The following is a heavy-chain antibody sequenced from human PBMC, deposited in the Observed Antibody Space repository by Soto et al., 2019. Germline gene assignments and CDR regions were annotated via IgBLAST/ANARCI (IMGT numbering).Heavy chain of an antibody. J-gene: IGHJ5*02. V-gene: IGHV1-8*01. D-gene: IGHD2-2*01. CDR2: MNPNSGST. CDR3: AREPADSGNWFDP. Sequence: QVQLVQSGADVKKPGASVRVSCKASGYTFTSYDINWVRQATGQGLEWMGWMNPNSGSTGYAQNLEGRITLTRDTSASRAYMELSILRSDDTAVYYCAREPADSGNWFDPWGQGTLVTVSS. CDR1: GYTFTSYD.